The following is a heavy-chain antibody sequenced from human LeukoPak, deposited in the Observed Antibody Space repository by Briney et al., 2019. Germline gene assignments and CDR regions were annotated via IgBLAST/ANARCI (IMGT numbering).Heavy chain of an antibody. CDR1: GFIFSNYA. CDR3: AKGEAPKDYYDSSAYMDV. CDR2: ISWDGGST. J-gene: IGHJ6*03. V-gene: IGHV3-43*02. D-gene: IGHD3-22*01. Sequence: GGSLRLSCTTSGFIFSNYAVDWVRQAPGKGLEWVSLISWDGGSTYYADSVKGRFTISRDNSKNSLYLQMNSLRTEDTALYYCAKGEAPKDYYDSSAYMDVWGKGTTVTISS.